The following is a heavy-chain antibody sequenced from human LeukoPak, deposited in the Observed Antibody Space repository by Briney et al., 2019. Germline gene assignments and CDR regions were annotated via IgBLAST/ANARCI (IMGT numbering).Heavy chain of an antibody. Sequence: GGSLRLSCAVSGLTLSNYDMSWVRQAPGKGLEWVAGISGSAGGTYYADSVKGRFTISRDNAKSTLYLQLNNLRAEDTAVYFCAKRGVVIRVILVGFYKEAYYFDSWGQGALVTVSS. D-gene: IGHD3-22*01. CDR2: ISGSAGGT. V-gene: IGHV3-23*01. J-gene: IGHJ4*02. CDR1: GLTLSNYD. CDR3: AKRGVVIRVILVGFYKEAYYFDS.